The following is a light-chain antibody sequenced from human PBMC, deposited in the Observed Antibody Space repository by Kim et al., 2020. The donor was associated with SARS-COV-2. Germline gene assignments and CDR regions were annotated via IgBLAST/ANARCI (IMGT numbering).Light chain of an antibody. J-gene: IGLJ2*01. V-gene: IGLV1-51*01. CDR3: GAWDSSLRVVV. CDR1: SSNIGNNY. CDR2: DNN. Sequence: QSVLTQPPSLSVAPGQKVTISCSGSSSNIGNNYVSWYQQFPGTAPKLLICDNNKRPSGIPDRFSGSKSGTSATLGITGLQTGDEADYYCGAWDSSLRVVVFGGGTQLTVL.